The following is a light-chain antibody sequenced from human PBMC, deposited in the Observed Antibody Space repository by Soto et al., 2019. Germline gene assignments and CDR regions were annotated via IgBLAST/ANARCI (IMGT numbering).Light chain of an antibody. V-gene: IGKV3-20*01. J-gene: IGKJ4*01. Sequence: EIWLTQSPGTPSLSPRRRSTLSFRVSQSVSSRLAWYQQKPGQAPRLLISGASSRATGIPDRFSGGGSGTDFTLTISRLEPEDFAVYYCQQFSSYPLTFGGGTKVDIK. CDR3: QQFSSYPLT. CDR1: QSVSSR. CDR2: GAS.